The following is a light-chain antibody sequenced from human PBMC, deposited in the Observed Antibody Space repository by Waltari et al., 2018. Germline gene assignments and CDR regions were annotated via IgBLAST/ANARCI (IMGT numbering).Light chain of an antibody. CDR2: DNN. CDR3: GTWDSRLSGEV. J-gene: IGLJ3*02. V-gene: IGLV1-51*01. CDR1: NSNIGNNY. Sequence: QSVLTQPPSVSATPGQKVTISCSGRNSNIGNNYVSWYQQFPGTAPKLLISDNNLRAPGIPDRFSGSKSGTSATLGITGLQTGDEADYYCGTWDSRLSGEVFGGGTKLTVL.